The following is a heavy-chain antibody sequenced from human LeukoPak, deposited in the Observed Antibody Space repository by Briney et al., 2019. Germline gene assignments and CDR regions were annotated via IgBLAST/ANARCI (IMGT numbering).Heavy chain of an antibody. J-gene: IGHJ4*02. CDR2: IKQDGSEK. CDR3: ARVFGAGYSDY. D-gene: IGHD4/OR15-4a*01. CDR1: EFTVSSYW. V-gene: IGHV3-7*01. Sequence: GSLRLSCAASEFTVSSYWMSWVRQAPGKGLEWVASIKQDGSEKYYVDSVKGRVTISRDNAKNSLYLQMNSLRAEDTAVYYCARVFGAGYSDYWGQGTRVTVSS.